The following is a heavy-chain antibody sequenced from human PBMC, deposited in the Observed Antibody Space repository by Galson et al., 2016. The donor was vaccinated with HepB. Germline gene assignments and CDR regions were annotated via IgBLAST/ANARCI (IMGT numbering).Heavy chain of an antibody. CDR1: GGSVSSGVDY. V-gene: IGHV4-39*01. J-gene: IGHJ4*02. Sequence: SETLSLTCTVSGGSVSSGVDYWGWIRQPPGKGLEWIGAVYYTGSTYHNPSLKSRITISVDTSNNQFSLSLRSVTAADTAVYYCAKGFWNGWFDRFDYWGQGTLVTVSS. CDR2: VYYTGST. D-gene: IGHD1-1*01. CDR3: AKGFWNGWFDRFDY.